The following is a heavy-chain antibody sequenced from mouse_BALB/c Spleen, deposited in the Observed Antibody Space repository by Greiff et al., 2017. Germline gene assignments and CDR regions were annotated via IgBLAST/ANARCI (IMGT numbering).Heavy chain of an antibody. J-gene: IGHJ4*01. Sequence: EESGPGLVKPSQSLSLTCSVTGYSITSGYYWNWIRQFPGNKLEWMGYISYDGSNNYNPSLKNRISITRDTSKNQFFLKLNSVTTEDTATYYCARGGNYVGYAMDYWGQGTSVTVSS. V-gene: IGHV3-6*02. CDR2: ISYDGSN. CDR3: ARGGNYVGYAMDY. D-gene: IGHD2-1*01. CDR1: GYSITSGYY.